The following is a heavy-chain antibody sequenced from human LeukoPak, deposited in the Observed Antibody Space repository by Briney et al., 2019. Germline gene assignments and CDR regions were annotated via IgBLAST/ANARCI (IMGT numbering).Heavy chain of an antibody. D-gene: IGHD6-19*01. J-gene: IGHJ4*02. CDR2: IYYSGGT. Sequence: NPSETLSLTCTVSGGSISSYYWSWIRQPPGKGLEWIGYIYYSGGTNYNPSLKSRVTISVDTPKNQFPLKLISVTAADTAVYFCARLQWLSTPFFDYWGQGTLVTVSS. V-gene: IGHV4-59*08. CDR1: GGSISSYY. CDR3: ARLQWLSTPFFDY.